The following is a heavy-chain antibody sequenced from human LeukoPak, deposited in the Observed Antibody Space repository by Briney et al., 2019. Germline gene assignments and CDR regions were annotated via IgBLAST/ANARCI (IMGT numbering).Heavy chain of an antibody. D-gene: IGHD2-15*01. CDR1: GFTFSSYA. V-gene: IGHV3-23*01. CDR3: AKVAEIVVVVAATPSWFDP. CDR2: ISGSGGST. Sequence: GGSLRLSCAASGFTFSSYAMSWVRQAPGKGLEWVSAISGSGGSTYYADSAKGRFTISRDNSKNTLYLQMNSLRAEDTAVYYCAKVAEIVVVVAATPSWFDPWGQGTLVTVSS. J-gene: IGHJ5*02.